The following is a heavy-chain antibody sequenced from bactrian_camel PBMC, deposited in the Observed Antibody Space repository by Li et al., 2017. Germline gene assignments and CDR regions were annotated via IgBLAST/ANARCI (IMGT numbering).Heavy chain of an antibody. CDR2: ISPGEGRT. CDR1: GFTFSSTW. CDR3: AADPDFCFSRPRGIGF. V-gene: IGHV3S19*01. J-gene: IGHJ6*01. Sequence: VQLGESGGGSVQAGGSMRLSCAASGFTFSSTWMHWVRQAPGKGLEWVSSISPGEGRTSSADSVKGRFTISRDNAKTTLTLQMNSLKPEDSGMYYCAADPDFCFSRPRGIGFWGQGTQVTVS.